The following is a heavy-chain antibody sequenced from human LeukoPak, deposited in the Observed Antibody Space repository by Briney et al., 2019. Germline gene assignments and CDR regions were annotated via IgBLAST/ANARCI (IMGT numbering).Heavy chain of an antibody. CDR1: GGSISSYY. D-gene: IGHD3-22*01. V-gene: IGHV4-59*01. CDR3: ARGLVDSSGYYRTTATWYFDL. CDR2: IYYSGST. Sequence: PSETLSLTCTVSGGSISSYYWSWIRQPPGKGLEWIGYIYYSGSTNYNPSLKSRVTISVDTSKNQFSLKLSSVTAADTAVYYCARGLVDSSGYYRTTATWYFDLWGRGTLVTVSS. J-gene: IGHJ2*01.